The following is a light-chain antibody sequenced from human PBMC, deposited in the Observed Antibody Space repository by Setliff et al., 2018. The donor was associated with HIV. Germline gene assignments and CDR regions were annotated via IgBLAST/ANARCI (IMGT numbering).Light chain of an antibody. J-gene: IGLJ1*01. CDR2: EVS. CDR3: SSYTNITTRV. Sequence: QSALTQPASVSGSPGQSITISCTGSNSDIGSYNFVSWYQHHPGKAPKLMIYEVSNRPSGVSSHFSASKSGNTASLTISGLQTEDEADYYCSSYTNITTRVFGTGTKV. V-gene: IGLV2-14*01. CDR1: NSDIGSYNF.